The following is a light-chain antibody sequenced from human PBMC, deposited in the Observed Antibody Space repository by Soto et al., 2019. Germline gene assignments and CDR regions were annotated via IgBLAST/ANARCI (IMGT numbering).Light chain of an antibody. Sequence: QSALTQPASVSGSPGQSITISCTGTSSDVGSYNLVSWYQQHPGKAPKLMFYEVSKRPSGVSNRFSGSKSGNTASLTISGLQAEDEADYYCCSYAGSSTHVVFGGGTKLTVL. V-gene: IGLV2-23*02. CDR3: CSYAGSSTHVV. J-gene: IGLJ2*01. CDR2: EVS. CDR1: SSDVGSYNL.